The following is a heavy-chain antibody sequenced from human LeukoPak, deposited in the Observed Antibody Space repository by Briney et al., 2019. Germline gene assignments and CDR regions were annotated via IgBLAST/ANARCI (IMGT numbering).Heavy chain of an antibody. CDR2: ISAYNGNT. Sequence: ASVKVSCKASGYTFTSYGISWVRQAPGQGLEWMGWISAYNGNTNYAQKLQGRVTMTTDTSTSTAYMELRSLRSDDTAVYYCARGVVVVVAATQALGYWGQGTLVTVSS. D-gene: IGHD2-15*01. J-gene: IGHJ4*02. CDR1: GYTFTSYG. V-gene: IGHV1-18*01. CDR3: ARGVVVVVAATQALGY.